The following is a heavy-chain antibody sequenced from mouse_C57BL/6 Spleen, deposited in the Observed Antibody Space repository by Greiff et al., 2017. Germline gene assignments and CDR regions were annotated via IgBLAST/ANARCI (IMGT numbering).Heavy chain of an antibody. D-gene: IGHD2-2*01. CDR1: GYAFTNYL. CDR2: INPGSGGT. CDR3: ARFGYDVGAYLDY. J-gene: IGHJ2*01. V-gene: IGHV1-54*01. Sequence: VQLQQSGAELVRPGPSVKVSCKASGYAFTNYLIEWVKQRPGQGLEWRGVINPGSGGTNYNEKFKGKATLTADKSSSPAYMQLSSLTSEDAAVYFCARFGYDVGAYLDYGGQGTTLTVSS.